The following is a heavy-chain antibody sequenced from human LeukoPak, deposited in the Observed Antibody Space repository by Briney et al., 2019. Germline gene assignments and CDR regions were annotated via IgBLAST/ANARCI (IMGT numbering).Heavy chain of an antibody. CDR1: GYNFITYA. V-gene: IGHV1-3*01. CDR3: ARKNYGDRHPYDY. Sequence: ASVKVSCKASGYNFITYAMHWVGQAPGQGLEWMGYINVGNGDTKYSQKFQGRVTFTRDTSASIAYMELSSLTSEDAAIYYCARKNYGDRHPYDYWGQGTLVTVSS. D-gene: IGHD2-21*02. J-gene: IGHJ4*02. CDR2: INVGNGDT.